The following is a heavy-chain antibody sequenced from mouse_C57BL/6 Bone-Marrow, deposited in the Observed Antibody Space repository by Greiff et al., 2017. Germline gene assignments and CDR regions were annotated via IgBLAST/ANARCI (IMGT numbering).Heavy chain of an antibody. D-gene: IGHD1-2*01. CDR3: AREHYYGNAMDY. V-gene: IGHV5-16*01. CDR1: GFTFSDYY. J-gene: IGHJ4*01. CDR2: INYDGSST. Sequence: EVKLVESEGGLVQPGSSMKLSCTASGFTFSDYYMAWVRQVPEKGLEWVANINYDGSSTYYLDSLKSRFIISRDNAKNILYLQMSSLKSEDTATYYCAREHYYGNAMDYWGQGTSVTVSS.